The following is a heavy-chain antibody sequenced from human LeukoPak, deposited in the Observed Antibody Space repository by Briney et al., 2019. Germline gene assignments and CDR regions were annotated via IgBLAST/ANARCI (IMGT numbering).Heavy chain of an antibody. CDR2: IYYSGST. Sequence: NPSETLSLTCTVSGGSISNYYWNWIRQPPGKGLEWIGYIYYSGSTNYNPSLKSRVTISVDTSKNQFSLKLSSVTAADTAVYYCARREYSNYVGGWFDPWGQGTLVTVSS. CDR1: GGSISNYY. CDR3: ARREYSNYVGGWFDP. D-gene: IGHD4-11*01. J-gene: IGHJ5*02. V-gene: IGHV4-59*01.